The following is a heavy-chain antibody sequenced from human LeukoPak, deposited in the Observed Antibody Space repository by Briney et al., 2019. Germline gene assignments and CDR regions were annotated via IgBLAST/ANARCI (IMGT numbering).Heavy chain of an antibody. V-gene: IGHV1-18*01. J-gene: IGHJ4*02. CDR3: ARGPLDYYDSSGYNDY. CDR2: ISAYNGNT. D-gene: IGHD3-22*01. CDR1: GYSFTSFG. Sequence: ASVKVSCKASGYSFTSFGISWVRQAPGQGPEWVGWISAYNGNTNYVQNLQGRVTMTTDTSTSTAYMELRSLRSDDTAVYYCARGPLDYYDSSGYNDYWGQGTLVTVSS.